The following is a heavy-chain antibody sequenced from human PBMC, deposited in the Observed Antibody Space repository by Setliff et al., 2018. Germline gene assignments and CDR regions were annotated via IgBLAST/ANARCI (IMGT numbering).Heavy chain of an antibody. CDR1: GFTFSSYS. CDR3: VRALAYYYMDV. V-gene: IGHV3-48*01. CDR2: ISYSSGSI. Sequence: GGSLRLSCKASGFTFSSYSMNWVRQAPGKGLEWVAHISYSSGSISYADSVKGRFTISRDNAKNSLYLQMNSLRAEDTAIYYCVRALAYYYMDVWGKGTTVTVS. J-gene: IGHJ6*03.